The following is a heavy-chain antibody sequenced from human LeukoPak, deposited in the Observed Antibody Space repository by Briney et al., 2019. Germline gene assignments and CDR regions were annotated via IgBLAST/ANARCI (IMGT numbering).Heavy chain of an antibody. CDR3: AKGCYELYNWFDP. Sequence: GGSLRLSCAASGFTFDDYAMHWVRQAPGKGLEWVSGISWNSGSIGYADSVKGRFTISRDNAKNSLYLQMNSLRAEDTALYYCAKGCYELYNWFDPWGQGTLVTVSS. V-gene: IGHV3-9*01. J-gene: IGHJ5*02. CDR2: ISWNSGSI. CDR1: GFTFDDYA. D-gene: IGHD5-12*01.